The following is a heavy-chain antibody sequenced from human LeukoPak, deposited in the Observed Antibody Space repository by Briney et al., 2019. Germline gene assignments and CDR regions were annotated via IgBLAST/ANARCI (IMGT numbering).Heavy chain of an antibody. CDR1: GGSISSGDYY. CDR3: ARHSPTKTFDY. D-gene: IGHD1-14*01. J-gene: IGHJ4*02. CDR2: IYYSGST. Sequence: SQTLSLTCTVSGGSISSGDYYWSWIRQPPGKGLGWIGYIYYSGSTSSNPSLKSRVTISVDTSKNQFSLRLSSVTAADTAVYYCARHSPTKTFDYWGQGTLVTVSP. V-gene: IGHV4-30-4*01.